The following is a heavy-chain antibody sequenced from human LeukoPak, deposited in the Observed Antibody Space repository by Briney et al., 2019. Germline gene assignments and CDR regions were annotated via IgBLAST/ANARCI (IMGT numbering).Heavy chain of an antibody. J-gene: IGHJ5*02. CDR1: GFTFSSYW. D-gene: IGHD3-10*01. V-gene: IGHV3-7*03. Sequence: PGGSLRLSCAASGFTFSSYWMSWVRQAPGKGLEWVANIKQDGSEKYYVDSVKGRFTISRDNAKNSLYLQMNSLRAEDTAVYYCARGPITMVRGVPAAWGQGTLVTVPS. CDR2: IKQDGSEK. CDR3: ARGPITMVRGVPAA.